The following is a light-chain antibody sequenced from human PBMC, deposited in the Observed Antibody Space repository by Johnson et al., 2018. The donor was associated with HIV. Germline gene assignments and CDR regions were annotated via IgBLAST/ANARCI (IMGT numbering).Light chain of an antibody. CDR3: GTWDSSLSAGL. CDR1: SSNIGNNY. V-gene: IGLV1-51*02. Sequence: SVLTQPPSVSAAPGQKVTISCSGSSSNIGNNYVSWYQQLPGTAPKLLIYENNKRPSGIPDRFSGSKSGTSATLGITGLQTGDEADYYCGTWDSSLSAGLFGTGTKVTVL. CDR2: ENN. J-gene: IGLJ1*01.